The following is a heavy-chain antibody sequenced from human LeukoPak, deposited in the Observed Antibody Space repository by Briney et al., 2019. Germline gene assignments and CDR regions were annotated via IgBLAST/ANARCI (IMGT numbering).Heavy chain of an antibody. CDR3: AKDRYCSGGSCYSADY. J-gene: IGHJ4*02. CDR1: GFIFSSYA. D-gene: IGHD2-15*01. Sequence: GGSLRLSCAASGFIFSSYAMSWVRQAPGKGLEWVSDISGSGGSTYYADSVKGRFTISRDNSKNTLYLQMNSLRAEDTAVYYCAKDRYCSGGSCYSADYWGQGTLVTVSS. V-gene: IGHV3-23*01. CDR2: ISGSGGST.